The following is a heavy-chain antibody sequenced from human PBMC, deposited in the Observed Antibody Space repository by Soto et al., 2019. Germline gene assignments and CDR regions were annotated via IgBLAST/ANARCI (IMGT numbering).Heavy chain of an antibody. V-gene: IGHV1-18*01. CDR1: GYTFTSYG. J-gene: IGHJ4*02. CDR3: ARGIAVAGLFDY. D-gene: IGHD6-19*01. CDR2: ISAYNGNT. Sequence: ASVKVSCKASGYTFTSYGISWVRQAPGQGLEWTGWISAYNGNTNYAQKLQGRVTMTTDTSTSTAYMELRSLRSDDTAVCYCARGIAVAGLFDYWGQGTLVTVSS.